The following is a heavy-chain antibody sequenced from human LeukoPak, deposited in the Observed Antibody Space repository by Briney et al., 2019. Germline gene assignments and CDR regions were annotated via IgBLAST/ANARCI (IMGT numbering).Heavy chain of an antibody. J-gene: IGHJ1*01. V-gene: IGHV3-23*01. Sequence: GGSLRLSCAASGFTFSSYALSWVRQAPGKGPEWVSTVSGSGHTTYYADSVKGRFTISRDNSKSTLYLQMSSLRAEDTAVYSCAKDWSPRWLVLRDDTEYFHHWGQGTLVTVSS. CDR2: VSGSGHTT. CDR1: GFTFSSYA. CDR3: AKDWSPRWLVLRDDTEYFHH. D-gene: IGHD6-19*01.